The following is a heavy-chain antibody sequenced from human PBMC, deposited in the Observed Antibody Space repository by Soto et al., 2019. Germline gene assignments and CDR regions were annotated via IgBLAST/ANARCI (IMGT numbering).Heavy chain of an antibody. V-gene: IGHV4-59*08. Sequence: QVQLQESGPGLVKPSETLSLTCTVSGGSISSYYWSWIRQPPGKGLEWIGYIYYSGSTNYNPSLTSRVTISVDTSKNQFSLKLSSVTAADTAVYYCARHNRDYSNYYTNLDYYYYYMDVWGKGTTVTVSS. J-gene: IGHJ6*03. D-gene: IGHD4-4*01. CDR3: ARHNRDYSNYYTNLDYYYYYMDV. CDR2: IYYSGST. CDR1: GGSISSYY.